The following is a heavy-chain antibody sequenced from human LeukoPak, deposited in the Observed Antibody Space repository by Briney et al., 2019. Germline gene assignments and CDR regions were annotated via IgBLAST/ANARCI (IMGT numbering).Heavy chain of an antibody. J-gene: IGHJ4*02. CDR1: GFTFSSYG. CDR2: ISSSSSTI. V-gene: IGHV3-48*01. Sequence: GGSLRLSCAASGFTFSSYGMNWVRQAPGKGLEWVSYISSSSSTIYYADSVKGRFTISRDNAKKSLYLQMNSLRAEDTAVYYCARVDYGDYSRHFDYWGQGTLVTVSS. CDR3: ARVDYGDYSRHFDY. D-gene: IGHD4-17*01.